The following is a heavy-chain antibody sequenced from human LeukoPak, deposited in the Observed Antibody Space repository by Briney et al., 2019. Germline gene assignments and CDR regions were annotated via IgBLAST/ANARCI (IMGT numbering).Heavy chain of an antibody. CDR2: IYYTGST. J-gene: IGHJ3*02. CDR1: GGSISSSSYY. V-gene: IGHV4-61*05. Sequence: PSETLSLTCTVSGGSISSSSYYWSWIRQPPGKGLEWLGYIYYTGSTYYNPSLKSRVTVSKDASKTQFSLKLSSVTAADTAVYYCARHNGDYAAFDIWGQGTVVIVSS. CDR3: ARHNGDYAAFDI. D-gene: IGHD4-17*01.